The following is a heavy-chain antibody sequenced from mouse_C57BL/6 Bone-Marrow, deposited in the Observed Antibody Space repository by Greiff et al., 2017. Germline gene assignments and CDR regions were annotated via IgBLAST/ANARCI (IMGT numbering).Heavy chain of an antibody. Sequence: VQLQQSGAELVRPGASVKLSCTASGFNIKDYYMHWVKQRPEQGLEWIGRIDPEDGDTEYAPKFQGKATMTADTSSNTAYLQLRSLTSEDTAVYYGTTSYGSSDWYFDVWGTGTTVTVSS. CDR2: IDPEDGDT. J-gene: IGHJ1*03. CDR3: TTSYGSSDWYFDV. V-gene: IGHV14-1*01. D-gene: IGHD1-1*01. CDR1: GFNIKDYY.